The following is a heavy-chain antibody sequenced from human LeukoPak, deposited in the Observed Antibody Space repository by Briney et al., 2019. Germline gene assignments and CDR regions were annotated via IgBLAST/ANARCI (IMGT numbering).Heavy chain of an antibody. CDR2: IYTSGST. D-gene: IGHD6-13*01. J-gene: IGHJ3*02. CDR1: GGSISSYY. Sequence: SETLSLTCTVSGGSISSYYWSWIRQPAGKGLEWIGHIYTSGSTNYNPSLKSRVTMSVDTSKNQFSLKLSSVTAADTAVYYCARDNTWEQQLVPDAFDIWGQGTMVTVSS. CDR3: ARDNTWEQQLVPDAFDI. V-gene: IGHV4-4*07.